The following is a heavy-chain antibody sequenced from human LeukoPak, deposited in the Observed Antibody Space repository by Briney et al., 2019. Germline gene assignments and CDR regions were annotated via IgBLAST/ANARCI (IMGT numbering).Heavy chain of an antibody. CDR3: ARKSTDGYNEGLDY. Sequence: SETLSLTCTVSGGSISSYYWSWIRQPPGEGLEWIVYIYYSGSTNYNPSLKSRVTISVDTSKNQFSLKLSSVTAADTAVYYCARKSTDGYNEGLDYWGQGTLVTVSS. D-gene: IGHD5-24*01. V-gene: IGHV4-59*01. J-gene: IGHJ4*02. CDR1: GGSISSYY. CDR2: IYYSGST.